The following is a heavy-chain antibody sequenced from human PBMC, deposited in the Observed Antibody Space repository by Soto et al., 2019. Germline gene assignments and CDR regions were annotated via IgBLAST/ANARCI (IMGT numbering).Heavy chain of an antibody. CDR3: ARPTRGYSYGYPWFDP. CDR2: INHSGST. V-gene: IGHV4-34*01. Sequence: PSETLSLACAVYGRSFSGYYWSWIRQPPGKGLEWIGEINHSGSTNYNPSLKSRVTISVDTSKNQFSLKLSSVTAADTAVYYSARPTRGYSYGYPWFDPWGQGTLVTVSS. CDR1: GRSFSGYY. J-gene: IGHJ5*02. D-gene: IGHD5-18*01.